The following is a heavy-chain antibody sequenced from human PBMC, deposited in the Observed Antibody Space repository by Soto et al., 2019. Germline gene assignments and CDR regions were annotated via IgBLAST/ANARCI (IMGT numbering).Heavy chain of an antibody. Sequence: QVQLVESGGGVVQPGRSLRLSCAASGFTFSSYAMHWVRQAPGKGLEWVAVISYDGSNKYYADSVKGRFTISRDNSKNTLYMQMNSLRAEDTAVYHCARGPRPPTYYYVSGSYYIPRPFDYWGQGTLVTFSS. J-gene: IGHJ4*02. D-gene: IGHD3-10*01. CDR1: GFTFSSYA. CDR3: ARGPRPPTYYYVSGSYYIPRPFDY. CDR2: ISYDGSNK. V-gene: IGHV3-30-3*01.